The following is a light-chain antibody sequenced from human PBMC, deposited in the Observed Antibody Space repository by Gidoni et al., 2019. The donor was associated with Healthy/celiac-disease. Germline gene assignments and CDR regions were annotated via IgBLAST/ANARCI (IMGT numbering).Light chain of an antibody. J-gene: IGKJ2*01. V-gene: IGKV3-15*01. CDR1: QRVSSN. Sequence: EIVITHSPATLSVSPGDRATLSCRASQRVSSNLAWYQQKPGQAPRPLIYGASTRATGIPARFSGSGSGTEFTLTISSLQSEDFAVYYCQQYNNWPPYTFGQGTKLEIK. CDR2: GAS. CDR3: QQYNNWPPYT.